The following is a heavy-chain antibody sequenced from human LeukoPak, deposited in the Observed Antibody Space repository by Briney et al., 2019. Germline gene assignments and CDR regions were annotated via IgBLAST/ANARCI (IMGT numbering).Heavy chain of an antibody. Sequence: SQTLSLTCTVSGGSISSGSYYWSWIRQPAGKGLEWIGRIYTSGSTNYNPSLKGRVTISVDTSKNQFSLKLSSVTAADTAVYYCARDVGYYDILTGYYKEYYFDYWGQGTLVTVSS. V-gene: IGHV4-61*02. CDR3: ARDVGYYDILTGYYKEYYFDY. D-gene: IGHD3-9*01. CDR2: IYTSGST. J-gene: IGHJ4*02. CDR1: GGSISSGSYY.